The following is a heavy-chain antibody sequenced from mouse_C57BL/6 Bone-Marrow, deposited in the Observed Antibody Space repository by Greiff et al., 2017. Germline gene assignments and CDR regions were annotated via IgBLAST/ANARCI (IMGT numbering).Heavy chain of an antibody. CDR3: ASPIYYGNWFLFDC. CDR2: IHPNSGST. CDR1: GYTFTSYW. Sequence: QVQLQQPGAELVKPGASVKLSCKASGYTFTSYWMHWVKQRPGQGLEWIGMIHPNSGSTNYNEKFKSKATLTVDKSSSTAYMQLSSLTSEDSAVYYCASPIYYGNWFLFDCWGQGTTLTVSS. V-gene: IGHV1-64*01. D-gene: IGHD2-1*01. J-gene: IGHJ2*01.